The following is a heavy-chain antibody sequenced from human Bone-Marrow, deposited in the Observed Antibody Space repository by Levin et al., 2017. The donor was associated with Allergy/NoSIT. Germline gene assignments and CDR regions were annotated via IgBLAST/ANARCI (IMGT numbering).Heavy chain of an antibody. Sequence: GGSLRLSCAASGFTFSSYSMNWVRQAPGKGLEWVSSISSSSSYIYYADSVKGRFTISRDNAKNSLYLQMNSLRAEDTAVYYCARDLSQEDYGDTKNAFDIWGQGTMVTVSS. J-gene: IGHJ3*02. CDR1: GFTFSSYS. V-gene: IGHV3-21*01. CDR2: ISSSSSYI. D-gene: IGHD4-17*01. CDR3: ARDLSQEDYGDTKNAFDI.